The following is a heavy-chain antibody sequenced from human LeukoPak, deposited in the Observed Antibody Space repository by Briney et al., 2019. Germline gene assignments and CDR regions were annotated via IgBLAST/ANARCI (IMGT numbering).Heavy chain of an antibody. CDR3: AKEGYSRGYYSYYYMDV. J-gene: IGHJ6*03. V-gene: IGHV3-30*04. D-gene: IGHD6-13*01. CDR2: ISYDGSNK. Sequence: GGSLRLFCAASGFTFSRYGMHWVRQAPAKGLAWVTAISYDGSNKYYADSVKGRFTISRDNSKNTLYVQMNSLRAEDTAVYYCAKEGYSRGYYSYYYMDVWGKGTTVTVSS. CDR1: GFTFSRYG.